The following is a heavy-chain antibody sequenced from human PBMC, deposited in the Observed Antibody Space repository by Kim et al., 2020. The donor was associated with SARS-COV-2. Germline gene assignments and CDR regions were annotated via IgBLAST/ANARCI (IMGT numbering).Heavy chain of an antibody. CDR3: ARPDILTGYLPDY. CDR2: IDPSDSYT. Sequence: GESLKISCKGSGYSFISYWISWVRQMPGKGLEWMGRIDPSDSYTNYSPSFQGHVTISADKSISTAYLQWSSLKASDTAMYYCARPDILTGYLPDYWGQGTLVTVSS. D-gene: IGHD3-9*01. CDR1: GYSFISYW. V-gene: IGHV5-10-1*01. J-gene: IGHJ4*02.